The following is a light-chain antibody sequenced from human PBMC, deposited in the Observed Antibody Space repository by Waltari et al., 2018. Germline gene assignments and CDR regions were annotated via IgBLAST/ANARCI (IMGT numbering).Light chain of an antibody. CDR2: YVS. J-gene: IGLJ3*02. CDR3: CSYSTGGSWM. V-gene: IGLV2-23*02. Sequence: QSALTQPVSVSGSPGQSVTISCTGTSNNVGDYNLVSWFQHHPAQAPKLLIFYVSKRPSVGSNRFSGSKSGNTASLTVAGLQTEDEADYYCCSYSTGGSWMFGGGTKLTVL. CDR1: SNNVGDYNL.